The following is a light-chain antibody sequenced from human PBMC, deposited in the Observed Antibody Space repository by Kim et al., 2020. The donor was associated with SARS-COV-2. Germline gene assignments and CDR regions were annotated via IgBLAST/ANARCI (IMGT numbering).Light chain of an antibody. J-gene: IGKJ2*01. V-gene: IGKV3-15*01. CDR1: PSIATT. Sequence: SPAPRPLLSCRASPSIATTLPCSPQNPGQAPPLLIYAASTRATGVPARISGSASGSDFTLTISTLQSGDFGIYYCQQYNNWFPYTFGQGTKLEI. CDR2: AAS. CDR3: QQYNNWFPYT.